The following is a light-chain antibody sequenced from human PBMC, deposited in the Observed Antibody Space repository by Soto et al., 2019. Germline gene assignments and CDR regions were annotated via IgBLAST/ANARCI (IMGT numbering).Light chain of an antibody. Sequence: EIVMTQSPATLSVSPGERATLSCRASQSVSSNLAWYQQKPGQAPRLLIYGASTRATGIPARFSGSGSGTEFTLTISSLRSEDFAVYYCQQYNTWPPWTFGQGTKVDIK. CDR2: GAS. CDR3: QQYNTWPPWT. V-gene: IGKV3-15*01. J-gene: IGKJ1*01. CDR1: QSVSSN.